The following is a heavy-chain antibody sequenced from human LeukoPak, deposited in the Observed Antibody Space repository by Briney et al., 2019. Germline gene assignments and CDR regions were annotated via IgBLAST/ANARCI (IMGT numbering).Heavy chain of an antibody. D-gene: IGHD6-19*01. CDR1: GFTFSSYA. CDR3: AKAGWHDYYYGMDV. V-gene: IGHV3-23*01. CDR2: ISGSGGST. J-gene: IGHJ6*02. Sequence: GGSLRLSCAASGFTFSSYAMSWVRQAPGKGLEWVSAISGSGGSTYYADSVKGRFTISRDNSKNALYLQMNSLRAEDTAVYYCAKAGWHDYYYGMDVWGQGTTVTVSS.